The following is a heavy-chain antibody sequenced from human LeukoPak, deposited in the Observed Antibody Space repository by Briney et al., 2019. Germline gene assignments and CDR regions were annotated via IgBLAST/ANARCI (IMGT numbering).Heavy chain of an antibody. V-gene: IGHV4-59*01. CDR2: IYHRGSA. Sequence: PSETLSLTCTVSGGSISTYYWTWIRQPPGKGLEWMGYIYHRGSANYNPSLKSRVTISVDTSKNQFSLKLSSVTAADTAVYYCARDSEQLDFFDYWGQGTLVTVSS. J-gene: IGHJ4*02. CDR3: ARDSEQLDFFDY. D-gene: IGHD6-6*01. CDR1: GGSISTYY.